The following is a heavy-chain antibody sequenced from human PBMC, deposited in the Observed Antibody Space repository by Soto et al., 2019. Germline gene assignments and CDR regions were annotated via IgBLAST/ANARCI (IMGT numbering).Heavy chain of an antibody. CDR3: ATSSSWYGDAFDI. Sequence: ASVKVSCKASGYTFTSYDINWVRQATGQGLEWMGWMNPNSDNTGYAQKFQGRVTMTRNTSISTAYMALSSLRSEDTAVYYCATSSSWYGDAFDIWGQGTMVTVSS. V-gene: IGHV1-8*01. D-gene: IGHD6-13*01. J-gene: IGHJ3*02. CDR2: MNPNSDNT. CDR1: GYTFTSYD.